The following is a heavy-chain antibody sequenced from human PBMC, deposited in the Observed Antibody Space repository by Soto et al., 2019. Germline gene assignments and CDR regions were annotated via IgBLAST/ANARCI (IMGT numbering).Heavy chain of an antibody. J-gene: IGHJ4*02. Sequence: SETLSLTCAVYGGSFSGYYWTWIRQPPEKEQEWIGETSHSGSTNYNPSLKGRVSISVDTSKNQFSLKLRSLTAADTAVYYCAKYVGSGLGYWSQGTLVTVSS. CDR2: TSHSGST. CDR1: GGSFSGYY. D-gene: IGHD6-25*01. CDR3: AKYVGSGLGY. V-gene: IGHV4-34*01.